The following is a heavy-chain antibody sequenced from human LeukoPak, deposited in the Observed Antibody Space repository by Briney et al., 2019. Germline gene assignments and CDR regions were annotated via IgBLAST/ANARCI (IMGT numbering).Heavy chain of an antibody. CDR2: ISYDGSNK. J-gene: IGHJ4*02. Sequence: GRSLRLSCAASGFTFSSYAMHWVRQAPGKGLEWVAVISYDGSNKYYADSVKGRFTISRDNSKNTLYLQMNSLRAEDTAVYYCARRDYGSGSYYRYYYFDYWGQGTLVTVSS. CDR3: ARRDYGSGSYYRYYYFDY. CDR1: GFTFSSYA. D-gene: IGHD3-10*01. V-gene: IGHV3-30*04.